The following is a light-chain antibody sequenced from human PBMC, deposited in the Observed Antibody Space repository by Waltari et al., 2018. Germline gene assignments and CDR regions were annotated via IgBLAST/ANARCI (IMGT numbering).Light chain of an antibody. V-gene: IGLV2-11*01. J-gene: IGLJ1*01. CDR2: DVN. CDR3: CSYAGAYRV. Sequence: QSALTQPRSVSGSPGQSVTISCTGTKSDVGGYNYVSWYQHHPGKAPKFIIYDVNKRPSGVPDRFSGAKAGNTASLTISGRQADDEADYFCCSYAGAYRVFGTGTKVTVL. CDR1: KSDVGGYNY.